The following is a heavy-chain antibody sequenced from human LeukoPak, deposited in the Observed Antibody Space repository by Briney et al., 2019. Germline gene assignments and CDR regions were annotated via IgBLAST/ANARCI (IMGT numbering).Heavy chain of an antibody. Sequence: ASVNVSCTASGYTFIGYYIHWVRQAPGQGLEWMGWINPNSGDTNYAQTFQDRVTLTRDTSISTAYMELTGLTSDDTAMYYCARPKGDYYNWFDPWGQGTLVTVTS. V-gene: IGHV1-2*02. CDR1: GYTFIGYY. J-gene: IGHJ5*02. D-gene: IGHD4-17*01. CDR2: INPNSGDT. CDR3: ARPKGDYYNWFDP.